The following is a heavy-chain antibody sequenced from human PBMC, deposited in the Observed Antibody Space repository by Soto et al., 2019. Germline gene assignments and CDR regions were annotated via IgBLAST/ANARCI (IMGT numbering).Heavy chain of an antibody. J-gene: IGHJ4*01. Sequence: SLRLSCTAPGITFDDYAMHWVRQGPGRGLEGVSGITWNSGKIAYADSVKGRFTIARDDDNNSLYLQMNSLRPEDTALYYCVKDSYADFHRVLSTAEYFFDYWGHGTLVTVSS. D-gene: IGHD2-15*01. CDR1: GITFDDYA. CDR3: VKDSYADFHRVLSTAEYFFDY. CDR2: ITWNSGKI. V-gene: IGHV3-9*01.